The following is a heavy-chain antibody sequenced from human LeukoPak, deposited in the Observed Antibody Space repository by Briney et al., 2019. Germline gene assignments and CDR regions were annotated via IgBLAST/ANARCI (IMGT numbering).Heavy chain of an antibody. CDR2: ISYDGSNK. J-gene: IGHJ4*02. CDR3: ARDGPYYDVLTGYPPFDY. V-gene: IGHV3-30-3*01. D-gene: IGHD3-9*01. Sequence: GGSLRLSCAASGFTFSSYAMHWVRQAPGKGLEWVAVISYDGSNKYYADSVKGRFTISRDNSKNTLYLQMNSLRAEDTAVYYCARDGPYYDVLTGYPPFDYWGQGTLVTVSS. CDR1: GFTFSSYA.